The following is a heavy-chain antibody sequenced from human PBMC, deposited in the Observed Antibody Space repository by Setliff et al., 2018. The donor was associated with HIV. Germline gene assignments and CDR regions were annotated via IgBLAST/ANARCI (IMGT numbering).Heavy chain of an antibody. V-gene: IGHV3-9*01. CDR1: GFTFDDYA. CDR3: AKDRRVLWFGEFPPNWFDP. CDR2: ISWNSGSI. D-gene: IGHD3-10*01. J-gene: IGHJ5*02. Sequence: GGSLRLSCAASGFTFDDYAMHWVRQAPGKGLEWVSGISWNSGSIGYADSVKGRFTISRDNAKNSLYLQMNSLRAEDTAVYYCAKDRRVLWFGEFPPNWFDPWGQGTLVTVSS.